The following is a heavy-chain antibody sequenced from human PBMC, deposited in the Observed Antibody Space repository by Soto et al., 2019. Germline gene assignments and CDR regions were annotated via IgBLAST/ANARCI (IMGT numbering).Heavy chain of an antibody. V-gene: IGHV1-2*02. CDR3: ARAATASNNWFDP. CDR1: GYTFTGYS. CDR2: INPNSGGT. D-gene: IGHD1-1*01. Sequence: GASVKVSCKTSGYTFTGYSVHWVRQAPGQGLEWLGWINPNSGGTGYAQKFLGRVILTRDVSITTAYMEVTSLRSDDTAVYYCARAATASNNWFDPWGQGTLVTVSS. J-gene: IGHJ5*02.